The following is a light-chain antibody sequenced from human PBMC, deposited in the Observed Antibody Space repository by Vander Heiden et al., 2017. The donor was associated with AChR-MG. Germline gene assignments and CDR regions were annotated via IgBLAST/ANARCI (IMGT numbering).Light chain of an antibody. CDR3: QAWDSSTVV. J-gene: IGLJ3*02. Sequence: SYELTQPPSVSVSPRQTVSITCSGDKLGDKYACWYQQKPGQSPVLVIYQDTERPSGIPERFAGSNSGNTATLTISGTQAMDEADYYCQAWDSSTVVFGGGTKLTVL. CDR2: QDT. CDR1: KLGDKY. V-gene: IGLV3-1*01.